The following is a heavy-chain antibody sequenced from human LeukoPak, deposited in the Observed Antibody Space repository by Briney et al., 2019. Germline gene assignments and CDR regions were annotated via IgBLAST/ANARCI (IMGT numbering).Heavy chain of an antibody. D-gene: IGHD3-10*01. CDR1: GFTVSRNY. Sequence: PGGSLRLSCAASGFTVSRNYMSWVRQAPGEGLEWVSVIYNTGSTYYADSVKGRFTISRDNSKNTLYLQMNSLRAEDTAVYYCAGSGNYYFFDSWGQGTLVTVSS. V-gene: IGHV3-53*01. CDR3: AGSGNYYFFDS. CDR2: IYNTGST. J-gene: IGHJ4*02.